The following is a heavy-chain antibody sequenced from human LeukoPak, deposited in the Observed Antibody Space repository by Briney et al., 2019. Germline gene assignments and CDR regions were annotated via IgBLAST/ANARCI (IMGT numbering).Heavy chain of an antibody. CDR2: ISGTGYNT. J-gene: IGHJ4*02. CDR3: AKHVSGSLFYFDY. V-gene: IGHV3-23*01. CDR1: GFTFRNCA. D-gene: IGHD3-10*01. Sequence: GGSLRLSCAAPGFTFRNCAMSWVRQAPRKGLEWVSGISGTGYNTYYADSVKGRFTISRDNSKNTLYLQMNSLGAEDTAVYYCAKHVSGSLFYFDYWGQRTLVTVSS.